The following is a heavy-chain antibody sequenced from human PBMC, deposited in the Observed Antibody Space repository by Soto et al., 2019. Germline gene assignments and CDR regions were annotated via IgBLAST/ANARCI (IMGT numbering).Heavy chain of an antibody. CDR3: ARNSYYSFLSGYQRGFDV. D-gene: IGHD3-3*01. J-gene: IGHJ4*02. V-gene: IGHV4-38-2*01. CDR2: LSHTGNT. Sequence: NPSETLSLTCAVSGFPINSGYYWGWIRQSPGKGLEWIGSLSHTGNTYYNPSLKSRVTMSVESSKNHFSLKLSSVTAADTAVYYCARNSYYSFLSGYQRGFDVWGRGTLVTVSS. CDR1: GFPINSGYY.